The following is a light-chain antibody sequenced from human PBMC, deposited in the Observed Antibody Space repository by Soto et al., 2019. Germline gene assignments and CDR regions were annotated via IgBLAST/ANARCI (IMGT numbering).Light chain of an antibody. J-gene: IGKJ1*01. CDR1: QSVSSN. CDR2: GPS. Sequence: EIVRTQSPATLSVSPGERATLSCRASQSVSSNLAWYQQKRGQDPKLINYGPSIRATGIPARFSGSGPVTEFTLTISGLKAEDFAVYCWQQYNNWPPWTFGQGTTVAIK. CDR3: QQYNNWPPWT. V-gene: IGKV3-15*01.